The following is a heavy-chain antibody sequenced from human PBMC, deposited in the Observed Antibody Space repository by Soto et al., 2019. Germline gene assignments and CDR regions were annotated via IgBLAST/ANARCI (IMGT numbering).Heavy chain of an antibody. CDR1: GFTFSSYA. CDR2: ISYDGSNK. Sequence: QVQLVESGGGVVQPGRSLRLSCAASGFTFSSYAMHWVRQAPGKGLEWVAVISYDGSNKYYADSVKGRFTISRDNSKNTLYLQMNSLGAEDTAVYYCAKLMSGDDYWGQGTLVTVSS. CDR3: AKLMSGDDY. J-gene: IGHJ4*02. D-gene: IGHD1-26*01. V-gene: IGHV3-30-3*02.